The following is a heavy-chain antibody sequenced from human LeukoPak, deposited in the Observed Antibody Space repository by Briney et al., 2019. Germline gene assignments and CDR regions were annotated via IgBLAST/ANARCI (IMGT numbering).Heavy chain of an antibody. V-gene: IGHV4-39*07. Sequence: PSETLSLTCTVSGGSISSSSYYWGWIRQPPGKGLEWIGSIYYSGSTYYNPSLKSRVTISVDTSKNHFSLKLRSVTAADTAVYYCAKDRYDSSGYPFDYWGQGTLVTVSS. CDR1: GGSISSSSYY. D-gene: IGHD3-22*01. CDR2: IYYSGST. CDR3: AKDRYDSSGYPFDY. J-gene: IGHJ4*02.